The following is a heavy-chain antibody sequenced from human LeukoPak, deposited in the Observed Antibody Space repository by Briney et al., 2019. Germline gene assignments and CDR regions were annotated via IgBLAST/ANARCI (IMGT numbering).Heavy chain of an antibody. D-gene: IGHD7-27*01. V-gene: IGHV3-23*01. CDR1: GFTFSSYA. J-gene: IGHJ4*02. CDR3: AKDHPDWGSTFQY. Sequence: GGSLRLSCAASGFTFSSYAMNWVRQAPGKGLEWVSAIPGGGGSTYYADSVKGRFTISRDNSKNTLYLQMNSLRDEDTAVYYCAKDHPDWGSTFQYWGQGTLVTVSS. CDR2: IPGGGGST.